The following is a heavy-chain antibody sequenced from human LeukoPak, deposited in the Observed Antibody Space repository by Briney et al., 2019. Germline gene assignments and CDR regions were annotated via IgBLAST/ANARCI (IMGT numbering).Heavy chain of an antibody. D-gene: IGHD2-2*01. CDR1: GFTFSSYA. CDR3: ARDRGSTSSRRGANWFDP. Sequence: GGSLRLSCAASGFTFSSYAMHWVCQAPGKGLEWVAVISYDGSNKYYADSVKGRFTISRDNSKNTLYLQMNSLRAEDTAVYYCARDRGSTSSRRGANWFDPWGQGTLVTVSS. V-gene: IGHV3-30*01. CDR2: ISYDGSNK. J-gene: IGHJ5*02.